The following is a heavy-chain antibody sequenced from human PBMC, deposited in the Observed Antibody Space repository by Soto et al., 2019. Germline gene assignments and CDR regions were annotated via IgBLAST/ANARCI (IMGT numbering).Heavy chain of an antibody. D-gene: IGHD6-13*01. CDR3: ASWYSSSWPYFDY. J-gene: IGHJ4*02. Sequence: SLKISCKGSGYSLTNYWISWVRQMPGKGLERMGRNDPSDSYTNYSPSFQGHVTIPADKSNSTAYLQWTHLTASDPTMQYCASWYSSSWPYFDYWGQGTLVTSPQ. V-gene: IGHV5-10-1*01. CDR1: GYSLTNYW. CDR2: NDPSDSYT.